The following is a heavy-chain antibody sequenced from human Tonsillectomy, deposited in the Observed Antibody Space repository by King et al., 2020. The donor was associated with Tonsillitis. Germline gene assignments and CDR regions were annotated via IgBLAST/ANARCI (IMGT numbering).Heavy chain of an antibody. V-gene: IGHV4-61*02. Sequence: QLQESGPGLVKPSQTLSLTCTGSGGSISSGSYYWSWIRQPAGKGLEWIGRIFTSVGTYYNSSLKSRVTMSVDTSKNQFSLKLSSVTAADTAVYYCARVGGSKDAFEIWGQGTMVTVSS. CDR1: GGSISSGSYY. CDR2: IFTSVGT. CDR3: ARVGGSKDAFEI. D-gene: IGHD1-26*01. J-gene: IGHJ3*02.